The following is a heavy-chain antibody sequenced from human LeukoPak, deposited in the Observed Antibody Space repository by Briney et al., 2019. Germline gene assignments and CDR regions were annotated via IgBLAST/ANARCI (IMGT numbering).Heavy chain of an antibody. CDR1: GFTFSSYS. CDR3: ARGTQTYYDFRMGY. Sequence: PGGSLRLSCAASGFTFSSYSMNWVRQAPGKGLEWVSYISSSSSTIYYADSVKGRFTISRDNAKNSLYLQMNSLRAEDTAVYYCARGTQTYYDFRMGYWGQGTLVTVSS. D-gene: IGHD3-3*01. V-gene: IGHV3-48*01. CDR2: ISSSSSTI. J-gene: IGHJ4*02.